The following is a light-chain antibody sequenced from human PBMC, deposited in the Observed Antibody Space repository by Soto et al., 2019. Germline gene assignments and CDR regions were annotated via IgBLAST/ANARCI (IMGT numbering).Light chain of an antibody. J-gene: IGLJ1*01. V-gene: IGLV2-14*01. Sequence: QSALTQPASVSGSPGQSITIPCTGTSSDIGGYDHVSWYQQHPGKAPKLMVYDVSNRPSGVSDRFSGSKSANMASLTISGLQAEDEADYYCNSYTTSSSLYVFGTGTKLTVL. CDR1: SSDIGGYDH. CDR2: DVS. CDR3: NSYTTSSSLYV.